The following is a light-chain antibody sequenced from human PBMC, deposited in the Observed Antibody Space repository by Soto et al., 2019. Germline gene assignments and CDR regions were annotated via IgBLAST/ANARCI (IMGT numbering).Light chain of an antibody. CDR2: EVS. V-gene: IGLV2-14*01. J-gene: IGLJ2*01. Sequence: SVSGSPGQSITISCTGTSSDVGGYNYVSWYQQHPGKAPKLMIYEVSNRPSGVSNRFSGSKSGNTASLTISGLQAEDEADYYCSSYTSSSTLEFGGGTKVTVL. CDR3: SSYTSSSTLE. CDR1: SSDVGGYNY.